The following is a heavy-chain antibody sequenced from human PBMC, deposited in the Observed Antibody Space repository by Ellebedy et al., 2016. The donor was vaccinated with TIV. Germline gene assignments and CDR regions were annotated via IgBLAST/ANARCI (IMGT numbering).Heavy chain of an antibody. CDR2: IYHSGST. D-gene: IGHD4-17*01. V-gene: IGHV4-38-2*02. J-gene: IGHJ5*02. CDR1: GYSISSGYY. CDR3: ARGGSTVTTPRGP. Sequence: SETLSLTCTVSGYSISSGYYWGWIRQPPGKGLEWIGSIYHSGSTYYNPSLKSRVTISVDTSKDQFSLKLSSVTAADTAVYYCARGGSTVTTPRGPWGQGTLVTVSS.